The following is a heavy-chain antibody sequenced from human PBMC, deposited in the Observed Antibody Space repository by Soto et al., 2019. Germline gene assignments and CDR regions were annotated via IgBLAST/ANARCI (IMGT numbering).Heavy chain of an antibody. CDR3: ARGGCGYSYGSPLDY. CDR2: IIPIFGTA. D-gene: IGHD5-18*01. CDR1: GGTFSSYA. J-gene: IGHJ4*02. V-gene: IGHV1-69*01. Sequence: QVQLVQSGAEVKKPGSSVKVSCKASGGTFSSYAISWVRQAPGQGLEWLGGIIPIFGTANYAQKFQGRVTITADESTITAYRELSSLRSEDTAVDYCARGGCGYSYGSPLDYWGQGTLVTVSS.